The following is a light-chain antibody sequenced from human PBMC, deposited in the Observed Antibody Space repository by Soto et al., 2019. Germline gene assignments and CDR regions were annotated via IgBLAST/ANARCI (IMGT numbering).Light chain of an antibody. V-gene: IGKV2-30*01. CDR3: MRGTHWPWT. J-gene: IGKJ1*01. Sequence: DVDMTQSPLSLPVTLGQPASISCRSSQSLVYSDGNTYLSWFQQRPGHSPRRLIYEVSNRESGVPDRFSGSGSGTDFTLKISRVEAEDVGVYYCMRGTHWPWTFGQGTKVEIK. CDR1: QSLVYSDGNTY. CDR2: EVS.